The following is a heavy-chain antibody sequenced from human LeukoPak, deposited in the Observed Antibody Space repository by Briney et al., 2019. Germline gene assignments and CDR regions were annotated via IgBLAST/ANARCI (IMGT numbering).Heavy chain of an antibody. J-gene: IGHJ4*02. CDR3: ARDYYYDSSGYPEGALGY. CDR2: INPSSGGT. D-gene: IGHD3-22*01. CDR1: GYTFTGYY. Sequence: GSVKVSCKASGYTFTGYYMHGVRQAPGQGLEWMGWINPSSGGTNYAQKFQGRVTMTRDTSISTAYMELSRLRSDDTAVYYCARDYYYDSSGYPEGALGYWGQGTLVTVSS. V-gene: IGHV1-2*02.